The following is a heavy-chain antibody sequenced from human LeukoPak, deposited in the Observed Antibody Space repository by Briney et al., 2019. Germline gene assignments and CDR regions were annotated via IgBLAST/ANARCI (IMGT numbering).Heavy chain of an antibody. J-gene: IGHJ5*02. V-gene: IGHV3-11*01. Sequence: PGGSLRLSCAASGFTFSDYYMSWIRQAPGKGLEWVSYISSSGSTIYYADSVKGRFTISRDNAKNSLYLQMNSLRAEDTAVYYCARDPRRAQHQLPMYNWFDPWGQGTLVTVSS. D-gene: IGHD2-2*01. CDR2: ISSSGSTI. CDR1: GFTFSDYY. CDR3: ARDPRRAQHQLPMYNWFDP.